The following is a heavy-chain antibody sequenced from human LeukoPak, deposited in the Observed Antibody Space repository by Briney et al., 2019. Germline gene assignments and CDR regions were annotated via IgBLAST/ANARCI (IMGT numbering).Heavy chain of an antibody. V-gene: IGHV3-7*01. CDR1: GFTFSSHW. J-gene: IGHJ4*02. D-gene: IGHD2-2*01. CDR3: VSFYETY. CDR2: INQDGSQK. Sequence: HSGGSLRLSCAGSGFTFSSHWIGWVRQAPGKGLEWVAHINQDGSQKYYVDSVEGRFAISKDNAKNTVYLQMNNLRAEDTAVYYCVSFYETYWGRGTLVTVSS.